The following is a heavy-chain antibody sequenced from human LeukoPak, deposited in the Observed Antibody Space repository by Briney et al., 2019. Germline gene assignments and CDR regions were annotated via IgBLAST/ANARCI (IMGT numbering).Heavy chain of an antibody. D-gene: IGHD3-3*01. CDR2: IYYSGST. J-gene: IGHJ4*01. CDR3: ASRSSIWSGYQDTLYYFDF. Sequence: CETLPLTCTVSGGSISSYYWSWIRQPPGKRLEWIGHIYYSGSTNYNPSLKSRVTISVDTSKNQFSLKLSSVTAADTAVYYCASRSSIWSGYQDTLYYFDFWGQGTLVSVSS. CDR1: GGSISSYY. V-gene: IGHV4-59*01.